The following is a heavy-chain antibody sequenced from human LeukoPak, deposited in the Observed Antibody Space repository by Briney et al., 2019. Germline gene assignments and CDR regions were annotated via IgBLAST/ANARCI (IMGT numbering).Heavy chain of an antibody. CDR1: GFTISGDA. CDR3: ARETLDALDL. CDR2: ISFDGSYK. Sequence: PGTSLRLSCTASGFTISGDAMHWVRRAPGKGLQWVAHISFDGSYKYYADSVKGRFTISRDNSKNTLYLQMNSLRTDDTALFYCARETLDALDLWGPGTLVTVSS. J-gene: IGHJ3*01. V-gene: IGHV3-30*04.